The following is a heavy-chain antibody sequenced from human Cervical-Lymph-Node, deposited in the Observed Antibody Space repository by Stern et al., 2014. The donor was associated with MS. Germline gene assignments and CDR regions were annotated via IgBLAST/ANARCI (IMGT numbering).Heavy chain of an antibody. D-gene: IGHD4/OR15-4a*01. Sequence: EDQLAESGGGLVQPGWSLRLSCAASGFSLSKYWMAWVRQPPGKGLDWVAHIRKDGSGKNYLDSVEGRLTISRDNANNSLYLQINSLRAEDTATYFCARDLSPFSVNYYDAFDVWGQGTMVSVSS. V-gene: IGHV3-7*01. J-gene: IGHJ3*01. CDR2: IRKDGSGK. CDR1: GFSLSKYW. CDR3: ARDLSPFSVNYYDAFDV.